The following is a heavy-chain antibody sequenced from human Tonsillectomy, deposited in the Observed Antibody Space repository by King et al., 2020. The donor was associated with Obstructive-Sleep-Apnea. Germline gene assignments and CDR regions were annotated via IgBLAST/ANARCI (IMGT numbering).Heavy chain of an antibody. CDR2: INHSGST. CDR3: ARILGGGGGYSMDV. CDR1: GGSFSDYY. Sequence: VQLQQWGAGLLKPSETLSLTCAVYGGSFSDYYWSWIRQPPGKGLEWIGEINHSGSTNYNPSLKSRVIISVETSKNQFSLNLISVTAADTAVYYCARILGGGGGYSMDVWGQGTTVIVSS. J-gene: IGHJ6*02. D-gene: IGHD2-15*01. V-gene: IGHV4-34*01.